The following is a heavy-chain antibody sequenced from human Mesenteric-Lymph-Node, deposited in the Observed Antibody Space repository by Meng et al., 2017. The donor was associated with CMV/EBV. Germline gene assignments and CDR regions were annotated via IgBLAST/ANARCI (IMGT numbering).Heavy chain of an antibody. V-gene: IGHV7-4-1*02. CDR1: YPFTSYA. J-gene: IGHJ4*02. CDR3: ARDGGGYYYGSGSYDY. Sequence: YPFTSYAMNWVRQAPGQGLEWMGWINTNTGNPTYAQGFTGRFVFSLDTAVTTAYLQISSLKAEDTAVYYCARDGGGYYYGSGSYDYWGQGTLVTVSS. D-gene: IGHD3-10*01. CDR2: INTNTGNP.